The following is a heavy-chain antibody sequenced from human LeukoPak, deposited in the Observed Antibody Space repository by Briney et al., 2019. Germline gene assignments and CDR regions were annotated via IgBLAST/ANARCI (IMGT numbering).Heavy chain of an antibody. V-gene: IGHV1-2*02. J-gene: IGHJ4*02. CDR2: ITPSDGA. Sequence: GASAKVSCKASGYTFTGYYMHWVRQAPGQGLEWMGWITPSDGANYAQKFQGRVTMTRDTSMSTAYMDLNRLTSDDTAVYFCARDRYGDGFAHFDYWGQGTLVTVSS. CDR1: GYTFTGYY. D-gene: IGHD5-24*01. CDR3: ARDRYGDGFAHFDY.